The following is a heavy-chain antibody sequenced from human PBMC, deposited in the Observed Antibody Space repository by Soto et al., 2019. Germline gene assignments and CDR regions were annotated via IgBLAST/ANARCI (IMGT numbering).Heavy chain of an antibody. J-gene: IGHJ6*02. CDR1: GFTFRNYA. Sequence: PGGSLRLSCAASGFTFRNYAMTLVRQAPGKGLEWVASIGGSDNTTHDADSVKGRFTISRDISKNTLFMQMNSLRTGDTAVYYCAKDRGYFWSGSPLGYGLEFWGQGTTVTVSS. D-gene: IGHD3-3*01. CDR2: IGGSDNTT. V-gene: IGHV3-23*01. CDR3: AKDRGYFWSGSPLGYGLEF.